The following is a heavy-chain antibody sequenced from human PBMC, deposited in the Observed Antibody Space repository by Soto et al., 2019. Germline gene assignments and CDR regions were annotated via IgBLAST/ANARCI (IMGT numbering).Heavy chain of an antibody. J-gene: IGHJ6*02. V-gene: IGHV1-69*12. CDR2: IIPIFGTA. Sequence: QVQLVQSGAEVKKPGSSVKVSCKASGGTFSSYAISWVRQAPGQGLEWMGRIIPIFGTANYAQKFQGRVTITADESTSTAYMELSSLRSEDTAVYYCAKTYYDFWSGYPPYYYYYGMDVWGQGTTVTVSS. CDR1: GGTFSSYA. D-gene: IGHD3-3*01. CDR3: AKTYYDFWSGYPPYYYYYGMDV.